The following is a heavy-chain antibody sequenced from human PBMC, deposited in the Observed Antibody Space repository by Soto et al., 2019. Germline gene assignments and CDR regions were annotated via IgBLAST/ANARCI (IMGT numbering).Heavy chain of an antibody. CDR2: IYYTGST. Sequence: ASETLSLTCTVSGGSISSSSYYWGWIRQPPGKGLEWIGNIYYTGSTYYNPSLKSRVAISVDASKNQFSLKLSSVTAADTAVYYCARHVGSGSSGPRYYYYGLDVWGQGTTVTVSS. CDR3: ARHVGSGSSGPRYYYYGLDV. D-gene: IGHD3-10*01. CDR1: GGSISSSSYY. J-gene: IGHJ6*02. V-gene: IGHV4-39*01.